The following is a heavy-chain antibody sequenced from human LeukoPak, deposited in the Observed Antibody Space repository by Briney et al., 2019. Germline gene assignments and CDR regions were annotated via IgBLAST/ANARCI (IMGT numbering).Heavy chain of an antibody. CDR3: ATPASSIAARPDVVDY. J-gene: IGHJ4*02. CDR1: GFTFSSYA. D-gene: IGHD6-6*01. V-gene: IGHV3-23*01. Sequence: GGSLRLSCAASGFTFSSYAMSWVRQAPGKGLEWVSAISGSGGSTYYADSVKGRFTISRDNSKNTLYLQMNSLRAEDTAVYYCATPASSIAARPDVVDYWGQGTLVTVSS. CDR2: ISGSGGST.